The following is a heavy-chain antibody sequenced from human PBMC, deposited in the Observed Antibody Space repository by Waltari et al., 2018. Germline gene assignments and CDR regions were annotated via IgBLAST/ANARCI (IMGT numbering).Heavy chain of an antibody. V-gene: IGHV3-30*18. J-gene: IGHJ5*02. CDR2: IWYDGSNK. D-gene: IGHD3-10*01. Sequence: QVQLVESGGGVVQPGRSLRLSCAASGFTFSSYGMHWVRQAPGKGLEWVAVIWYDGSNKYYADSEKGRFTISRDNSKNTLYLQMNSLRAEDTAMYYCEKDALWFGEPPVWFDPWGQGTLVTVSS. CDR1: GFTFSSYG. CDR3: EKDALWFGEPPVWFDP.